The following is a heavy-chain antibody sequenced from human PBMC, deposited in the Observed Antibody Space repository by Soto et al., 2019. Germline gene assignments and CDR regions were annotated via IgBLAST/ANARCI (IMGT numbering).Heavy chain of an antibody. V-gene: IGHV4-34*01. CDR3: AGEWLPYYFDY. D-gene: IGHD3-3*01. CDR2: INHSGST. CDR1: GGSFSGYY. J-gene: IGHJ4*02. Sequence: PSETLSLTCAVYGGSFSGYYWSWIRQPPGKGLEWIGEINHSGSTNYNPSLKSRVTISVDTSKNQFSLKLSSVTAADTAVYYCAGEWLPYYFDYWGQGTLVTVSS.